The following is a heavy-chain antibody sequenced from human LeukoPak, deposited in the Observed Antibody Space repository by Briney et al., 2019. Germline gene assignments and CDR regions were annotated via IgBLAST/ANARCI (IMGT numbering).Heavy chain of an antibody. J-gene: IGHJ5*02. CDR2: IIPIFGTA. V-gene: IGHV1-69*13. Sequence: SVKVSCKASGYTFTSYGISWVRQAPGQGLEWMGGIIPIFGTANYAQKFQGRVTITADESTSTAHMELSSLRSEDTAVYYCARVDCRSSTSCVASWFVPWGQKTLVTVSS. CDR1: GYTFTSYG. D-gene: IGHD2-2*01. CDR3: ARVDCRSSTSCVASWFVP.